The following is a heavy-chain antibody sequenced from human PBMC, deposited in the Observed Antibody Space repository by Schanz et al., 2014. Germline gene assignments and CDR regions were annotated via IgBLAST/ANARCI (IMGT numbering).Heavy chain of an antibody. CDR1: GFTFSSYA. CDR2: ISGGGGTR. J-gene: IGHJ6*02. D-gene: IGHD2-2*01. CDR3: AKDSCSSTTCYGYGMDV. Sequence: EVQLLESGGGLVKPGGSLRLSCAASGFTFSSYAMHWVRQAPGKGLEWVAGISGGGGTRNYADSVKGRFTVFRDNSKRTLYLEINDPRAEDTAVYYCAKDSCSSTTCYGYGMDVWGQGSTVTVSS. V-gene: IGHV3-23*01.